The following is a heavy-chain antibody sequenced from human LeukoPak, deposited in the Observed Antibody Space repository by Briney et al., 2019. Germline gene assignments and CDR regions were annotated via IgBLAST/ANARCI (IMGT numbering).Heavy chain of an antibody. J-gene: IGHJ4*02. D-gene: IGHD3-22*01. Sequence: PSETLSLTCTVSGGSISTYYWSWIRQPPGKGLEWIAYIYYTGTTTYNPSLKSRVTISIDTSRNQFSLNLNSVTAADTAVYYCARGRGDSRGTSFDYWAREPWSPSPQ. CDR2: IYYTGTT. CDR1: GGSISTYY. CDR3: ARGRGDSRGTSFDY. V-gene: IGHV4-59*01.